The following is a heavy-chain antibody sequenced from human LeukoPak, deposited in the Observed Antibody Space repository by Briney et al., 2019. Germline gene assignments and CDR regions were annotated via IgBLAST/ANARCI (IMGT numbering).Heavy chain of an antibody. CDR1: GFTFSDYY. CDR3: ARAPYCGGDCYWVFDY. Sequence: PGGSLRLSCAASGFTFSDYYMNWIRQAPGKGLEWVSYISSGGSTIYYADSVKGRFTISRDNAKNPLYLQMNSLRAEDTAVYYCARAPYCGGDCYWVFDYWGQGTLVTVSS. J-gene: IGHJ4*02. V-gene: IGHV3-11*04. CDR2: ISSGGSTI. D-gene: IGHD2-21*02.